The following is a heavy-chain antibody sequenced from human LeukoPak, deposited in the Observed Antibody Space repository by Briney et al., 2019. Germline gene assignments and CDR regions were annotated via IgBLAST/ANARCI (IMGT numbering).Heavy chain of an antibody. Sequence: PSETLSLTCTVSGGSISSYYWNWIRQPPGKGLEWIGQIYYSGSTNYNPSLKSRVTISVDTSNNQFSLRLTSVTAADTAMYYCAAGPWELDFWGQGTLVTVSS. CDR3: AAGPWELDF. CDR2: IYYSGST. J-gene: IGHJ4*02. CDR1: GGSISSYY. D-gene: IGHD1-26*01. V-gene: IGHV4-59*08.